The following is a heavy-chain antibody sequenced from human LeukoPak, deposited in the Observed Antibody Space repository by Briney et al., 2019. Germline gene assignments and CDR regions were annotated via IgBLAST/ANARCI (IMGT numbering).Heavy chain of an antibody. Sequence: SETLSLTCTVSDGSITNYDWSWVRQPPGKGLQWIGYVYYSGSTNYSPSLKSRATISVDTSKNQFSLKLSSVTAADTAVYYCAREGGGYEDYWGQGTLVTVSS. J-gene: IGHJ4*02. V-gene: IGHV4-59*01. CDR1: DGSITNYD. CDR2: VYYSGST. D-gene: IGHD5-12*01. CDR3: AREGGGYEDY.